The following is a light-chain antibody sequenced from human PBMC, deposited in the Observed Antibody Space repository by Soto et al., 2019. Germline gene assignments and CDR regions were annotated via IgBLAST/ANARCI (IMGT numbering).Light chain of an antibody. Sequence: EIVMTQSPATLSVSPGDRATLSCRASRSIGTNLAWYQQKPGQAPRLLIYGASTRATGIPAIFSGSGSGAKFTLTISSLQSEDFAVYYCQQYSQWPLTFGGGTEVEIK. CDR2: GAS. CDR1: RSIGTN. V-gene: IGKV3-15*01. CDR3: QQYSQWPLT. J-gene: IGKJ4*01.